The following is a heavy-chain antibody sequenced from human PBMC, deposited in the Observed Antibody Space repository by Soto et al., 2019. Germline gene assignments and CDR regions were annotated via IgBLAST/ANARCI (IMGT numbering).Heavy chain of an antibody. CDR2: ISSSSSYI. CDR1: RFTFSSYS. CDR3: AREDIVVVVAASGWFDP. V-gene: IGHV3-21*01. J-gene: IGHJ5*02. Sequence: GGSLRLSCAASRFTFSSYSMNWVRQAPGKGLEWVSSISSSSSYIYYADSVKGRFTISRDNAKNSLYLQMNSLRAEDTAVYYCAREDIVVVVAASGWFDPWGQGTLVTVSS. D-gene: IGHD2-15*01.